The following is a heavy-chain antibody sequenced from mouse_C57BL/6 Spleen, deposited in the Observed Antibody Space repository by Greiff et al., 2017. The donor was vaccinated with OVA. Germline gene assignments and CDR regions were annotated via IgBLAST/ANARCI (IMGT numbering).Heavy chain of an antibody. Sequence: VQLQQSGAELVRPGTSVKMSCKASGYTFTNYWIGWAKQRPGHGLEWIGDIYPGGGYTNYNEKFKGEATLTADKSSSTAYMQISSLTSEDSAIYYCARNGIYDGWGYYAMDYWGQGTSVTVSS. CDR3: ARNGIYDGWGYYAMDY. V-gene: IGHV1-63*01. CDR1: GYTFTNYW. D-gene: IGHD2-3*01. CDR2: IYPGGGYT. J-gene: IGHJ4*01.